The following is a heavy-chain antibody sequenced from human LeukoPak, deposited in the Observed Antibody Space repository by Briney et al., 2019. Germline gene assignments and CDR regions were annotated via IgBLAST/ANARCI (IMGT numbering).Heavy chain of an antibody. V-gene: IGHV3-30*18. CDR3: AKDPRRSDP. J-gene: IGHJ5*02. D-gene: IGHD5-24*01. Sequence: GGSLRLSCAASXFTFSSYVMHWVRQAPGKGLEWVAVISYDGSIKYYADSVKGRFTISRDNSKNTLYLQMNSLRAEDTAIYYCAKDPRRSDPWGQGTLVTVSS. CDR2: ISYDGSIK. CDR1: XFTFSSYV.